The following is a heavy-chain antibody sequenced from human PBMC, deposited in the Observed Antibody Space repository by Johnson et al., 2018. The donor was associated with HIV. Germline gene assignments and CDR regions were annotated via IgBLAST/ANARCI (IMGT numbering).Heavy chain of an antibody. CDR1: GFIFSNAW. J-gene: IGHJ3*02. CDR3: TTGPMGAFDI. D-gene: IGHD3-16*01. V-gene: IGHV3-15*01. CDR2: INTKTDGETT. Sequence: VQLVESGGGMVKPGGSLRLSCAASGFIFSNAWMSWVRQAPGKGLEWVGRINTKTDGETTDYAAAVKGRFTISRDDSKNTLYLQMNSLKTEDTAVYYCTTGPMGAFDIWGQGTMVTVSS.